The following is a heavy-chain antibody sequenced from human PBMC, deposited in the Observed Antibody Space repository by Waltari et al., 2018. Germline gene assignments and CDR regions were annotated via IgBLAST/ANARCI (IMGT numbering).Heavy chain of an antibody. CDR2: INHSGST. J-gene: IGHJ4*02. V-gene: IGHV4-34*01. D-gene: IGHD3-10*01. CDR1: GGSFSGYY. CDR3: ARGAQYYYGSGSYYNPFDY. Sequence: QVQLQQWGAGLLKPSETLSLTCAVYGGSFSGYYLIWIRQPPGKGLEWIGEINHSGSTNYNPSLKSRVTISVDTSKNQFSLKLSSVTAADTAVYYCARGAQYYYGSGSYYNPFDYWGQGTLVTVSS.